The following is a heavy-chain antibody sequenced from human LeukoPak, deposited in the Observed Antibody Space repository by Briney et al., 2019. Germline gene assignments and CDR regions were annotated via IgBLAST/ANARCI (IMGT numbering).Heavy chain of an antibody. CDR3: AKARFGTFLEWLFDY. CDR1: ASTFSSYG. J-gene: IGHJ4*02. V-gene: IGHV3-30*02. Sequence: PGGSLRLSCAASASTFSSYGMHWVRQAPGKGLEWVAFIRYDGTNKYYADSVKGRFTISRENSKNTLYLQMNSLRAEDTAVYYCAKARFGTFLEWLFDYWGQGTLVTVSS. D-gene: IGHD3-3*02. CDR2: IRYDGTNK.